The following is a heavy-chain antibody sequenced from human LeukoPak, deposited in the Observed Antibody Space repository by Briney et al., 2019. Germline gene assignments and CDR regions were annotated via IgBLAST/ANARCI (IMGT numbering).Heavy chain of an antibody. CDR3: ARDPRRGYSSSATNWFDP. Sequence: GGSLRLSCAASGFTFSSYSMNWVRQAPGKGLEWVSSISSSSSYIYYADSVKGRFTISRDNAKNSPYLQMNSLRAEDTAVYYCARDPRRGYSSSATNWFDPWGQGTLVTVSS. CDR1: GFTFSSYS. J-gene: IGHJ5*02. D-gene: IGHD6-13*01. CDR2: ISSSSSYI. V-gene: IGHV3-21*01.